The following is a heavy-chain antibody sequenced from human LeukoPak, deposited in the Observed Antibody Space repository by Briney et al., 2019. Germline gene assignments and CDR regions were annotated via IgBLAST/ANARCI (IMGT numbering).Heavy chain of an antibody. CDR3: ARESTTFGVWDYYYYYMDV. CDR1: GYTFTSYG. Sequence: ASVKVSCKASGYTFTSYGISWVRQAPGQGLEWMGWISAYNGNTNYAQKLQGRVTMTTDTSTSTAYMELRSLRSDDTAVYYCARESTTFGVWDYYYYYMDVWGKGTTVTVSS. CDR2: ISAYNGNT. D-gene: IGHD3-3*01. J-gene: IGHJ6*03. V-gene: IGHV1-18*01.